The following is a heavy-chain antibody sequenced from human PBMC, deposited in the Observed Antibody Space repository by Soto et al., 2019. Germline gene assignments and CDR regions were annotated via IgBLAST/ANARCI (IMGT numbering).Heavy chain of an antibody. CDR3: ASIIREWMEEVGYGMDV. J-gene: IGHJ6*02. Sequence: SETLSLTCAVYGGSFSGYYWSWIRQPPGKGLEWIGEINHSGSTNYNPSLKSRVTISVDTSKNQFSLKLSSVTAADTAVYYCASIIREWMEEVGYGMDVWGQGTTVTVSS. V-gene: IGHV4-34*01. D-gene: IGHD3-3*01. CDR2: INHSGST. CDR1: GGSFSGYY.